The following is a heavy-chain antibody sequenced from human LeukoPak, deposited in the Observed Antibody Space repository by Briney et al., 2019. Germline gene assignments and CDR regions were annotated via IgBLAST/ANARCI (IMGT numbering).Heavy chain of an antibody. J-gene: IGHJ4*02. V-gene: IGHV3-21*01. CDR3: ARDYRKIAARREFDY. Sequence: TGGSLRLSCAASGFTFSSYSMNWVRQAPGKGLEWVSSISSGSSYIYYADSVKGRFTISRDNAKNSLYLQMNSLRAEDTAVYYCARDYRKIAARREFDYWGQGTLVTVSS. CDR1: GFTFSSYS. CDR2: ISSGSSYI. D-gene: IGHD6-6*01.